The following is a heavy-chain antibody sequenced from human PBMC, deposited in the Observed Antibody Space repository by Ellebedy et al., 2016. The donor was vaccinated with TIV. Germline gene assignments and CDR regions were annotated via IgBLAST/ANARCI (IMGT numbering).Heavy chain of an antibody. CDR2: IHGAGIIT. V-gene: IGHV3-74*01. Sequence: PGGSLRFSCAASGFIFSHYWMHWVRQAPGKGLVWVSRIHGAGIITWYAEFVRGRFTVSRDNGKNTLSLEMNSLRAEDTAVYYCVREGLGGSFDIWGLGTMVTVSS. CDR1: GFIFSHYW. D-gene: IGHD3-10*01. CDR3: VREGLGGSFDI. J-gene: IGHJ3*02.